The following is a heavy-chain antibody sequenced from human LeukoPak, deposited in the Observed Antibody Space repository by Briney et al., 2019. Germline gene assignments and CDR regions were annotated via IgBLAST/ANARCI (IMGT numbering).Heavy chain of an antibody. CDR2: ISSSSSYI. V-gene: IGHV3-21*01. Sequence: SGGSLRLSCAASGFTFSSYAMSWVRQAPGKGLEWVSSISSSSSYIYYADSVKGRFTISRDNAKNSLYLQMNSLRAEDTAVYYCARSSDKDIVATIGAFDIWGQGTMVTVSS. CDR3: ARSSDKDIVATIGAFDI. D-gene: IGHD5-12*01. CDR1: GFTFSSYA. J-gene: IGHJ3*02.